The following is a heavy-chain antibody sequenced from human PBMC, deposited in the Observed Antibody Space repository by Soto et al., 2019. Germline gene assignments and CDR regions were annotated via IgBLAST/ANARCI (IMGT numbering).Heavy chain of an antibody. D-gene: IGHD4-17*01. CDR3: AIDVSTGTGIDI. CDR1: GLTFSSYA. Sequence: PGGSLRHSCAASGLTFSSYAMNWVRRTPGKGLEWLSAISESGRDKYYADSVTGRFTISRDNARNSLYLQVNSLRAEDTGVYYCAIDVSTGTGIDIWGQEDLVTISS. V-gene: IGHV3-21*01. J-gene: IGHJ4*01. CDR2: ISESGRDK.